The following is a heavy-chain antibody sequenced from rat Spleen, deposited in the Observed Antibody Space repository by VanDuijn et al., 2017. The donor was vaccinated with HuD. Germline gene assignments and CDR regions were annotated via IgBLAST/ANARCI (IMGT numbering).Heavy chain of an antibody. CDR3: TREDWVPDY. CDR2: INYSGST. D-gene: IGHD5-1*01. Sequence: EVQLQESGPGPVKVSESLSLTCSVTGHSITSSYRWNWIRKFPGNKMEWIGHINYSGSTTYNPSLKSRISITRDTSKNQFFLQLNSVTTEDTATYYCTREDWVPDYWCQGVKVTISS. CDR1: GHSITSSY. V-gene: IGHV3-1*01. J-gene: IGHJ2*01.